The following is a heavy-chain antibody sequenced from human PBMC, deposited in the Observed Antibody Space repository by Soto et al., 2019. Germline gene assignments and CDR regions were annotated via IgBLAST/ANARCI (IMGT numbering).Heavy chain of an antibody. V-gene: IGHV5-51*01. Sequence: GESLKISCKGSGYSFATHWIGWVRQMPGKGLEWMGLIYPGGSDTRYSPSFQGQVTISADKSINTAYLQWSSLKASDTAMYYCARSYSSGRSNWFDPWGQGTLVTVSS. CDR3: ARSYSSGRSNWFDP. J-gene: IGHJ5*02. CDR1: GYSFATHW. CDR2: IYPGGSDT. D-gene: IGHD6-19*01.